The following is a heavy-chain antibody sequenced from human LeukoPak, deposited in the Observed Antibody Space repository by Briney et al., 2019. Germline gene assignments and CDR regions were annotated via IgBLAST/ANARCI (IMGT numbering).Heavy chain of an antibody. V-gene: IGHV3-66*01. CDR3: ARGGDYGHYVQN. CDR2: IYSGGST. CDR1: GFTVSSNY. Sequence: GSLRLSCAASGFTVSSNYMSWVRQSPGEGLEWGSVIYSGGSTYYADSVKGRFTISRDNSKNTLYLQMNSLRAEDTAVYYCARGGDYGHYVQNWGQGTLVTLSS. D-gene: IGHD4-17*01. J-gene: IGHJ1*01.